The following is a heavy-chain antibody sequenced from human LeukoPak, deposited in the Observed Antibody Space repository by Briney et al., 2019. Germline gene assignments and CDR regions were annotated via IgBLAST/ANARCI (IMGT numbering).Heavy chain of an antibody. CDR2: INHSGST. Sequence: KSSETLSLTCAVYGGSSSGYYWSWIRQPPGEGLEWSGEINHSGSTNYNPSIKSRVTISLHTSMNRFCLKLSSVTDADTAVYYCARGRYYYGSGSYPLDYWGQGTLVTVPS. D-gene: IGHD3-10*01. J-gene: IGHJ4*02. CDR3: ARGRYYYGSGSYPLDY. V-gene: IGHV4-34*01. CDR1: GGSSSGYY.